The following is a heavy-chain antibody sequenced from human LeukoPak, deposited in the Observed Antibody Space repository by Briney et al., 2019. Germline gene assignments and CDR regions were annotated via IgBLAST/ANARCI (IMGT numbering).Heavy chain of an antibody. D-gene: IGHD3-22*01. CDR1: GFTFSSYG. CDR2: IWYDGSNK. V-gene: IGHV3-33*01. J-gene: IGHJ6*03. Sequence: GRSLRLSCAASGFTFSSYGVHWVRQAPGKGLEWVAVIWYDGSNKYYADSVKGRFTISRDNSKNTLYLQMNSLRAEDTAGYYCAREFVGHYYDSSGYYYAPPRVYYYYYRDVGGKGPRVTVPS. CDR3: AREFVGHYYDSSGYYYAPPRVYYYYYRDV.